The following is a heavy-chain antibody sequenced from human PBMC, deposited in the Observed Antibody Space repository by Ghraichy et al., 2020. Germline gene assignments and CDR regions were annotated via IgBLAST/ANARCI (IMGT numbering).Heavy chain of an antibody. D-gene: IGHD1-26*01. J-gene: IGHJ4*02. CDR2: ISGSGGST. Sequence: ETLSLTCAASGFTFSSYAMSWVRQAPGKGLEWVSAISGSGGSTYYADSVKGRFTISRDNSKNTLYLQMNSLRAEDTAVYYCAKDVQRIATYVDYWGQGTLVTVSS. CDR3: AKDVQRIATYVDY. CDR1: GFTFSSYA. V-gene: IGHV3-23*01.